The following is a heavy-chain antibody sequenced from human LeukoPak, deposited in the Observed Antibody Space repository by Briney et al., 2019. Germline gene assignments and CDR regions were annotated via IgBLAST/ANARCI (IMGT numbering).Heavy chain of an antibody. V-gene: IGHV3-7*03. CDR1: GFTFSSYW. D-gene: IGHD3-3*01. Sequence: GGSLRLSCAASGFTFSSYWMSWVRQAPGKGLEWVANIKQDGSEKYYVDSVKGRFTISRDNAKNSLYLQMNSLRAEDTAVYFCAKEEWLGKMNYFDYWGQGTLVTVSS. CDR3: AKEEWLGKMNYFDY. CDR2: IKQDGSEK. J-gene: IGHJ4*02.